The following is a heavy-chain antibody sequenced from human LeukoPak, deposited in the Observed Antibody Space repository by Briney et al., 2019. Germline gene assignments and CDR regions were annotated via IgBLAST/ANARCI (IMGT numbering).Heavy chain of an antibody. V-gene: IGHV3-48*03. CDR1: GFTFSSYE. CDR3: ARGGYCSGGTCYTGDY. J-gene: IGHJ4*02. Sequence: PGGSLRLSCAASGFTFSSYEMNWVRQAPGKGLEWVSYISSSGSTIYYADSVRGRFTVSRDNAKNSLYLQMNSLRVEDTAVYYCARGGYCSGGTCYTGDYWGQGTLVTVSS. CDR2: ISSSGSTI. D-gene: IGHD2-15*01.